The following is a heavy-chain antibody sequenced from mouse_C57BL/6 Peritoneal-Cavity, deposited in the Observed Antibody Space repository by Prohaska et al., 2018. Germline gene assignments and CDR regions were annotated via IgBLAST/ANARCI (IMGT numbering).Heavy chain of an antibody. J-gene: IGHJ2*01. CDR2: INPNNGCT. V-gene: IGHV1-26*01. D-gene: IGHD1-1*01. Sequence: TDYYMNWVKQNHGKSLEWIGDINPNNGCTSYNQKFKGKATLTVDKSSSTAYMELRSLTSEDSAVYYCALLITTVVAEYYFDYWGQGTTLTVSS. CDR3: ALLITTVVAEYYFDY. CDR1: TDYY.